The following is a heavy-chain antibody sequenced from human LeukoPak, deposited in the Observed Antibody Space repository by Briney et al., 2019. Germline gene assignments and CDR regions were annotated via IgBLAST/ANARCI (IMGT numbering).Heavy chain of an antibody. Sequence: SVKVSCKASGGTFSSYAISWVRQAPGQGLEWMGGIIPIFGTASYAQKFQGRVTMTRDMSTSTVYMELSSLRSEDTAVYYCARGRDGYNPFDYWGQGTLVTVSS. J-gene: IGHJ4*02. CDR2: IIPIFGTA. CDR3: ARGRDGYNPFDY. D-gene: IGHD5-24*01. CDR1: GGTFSSYA. V-gene: IGHV1-69*05.